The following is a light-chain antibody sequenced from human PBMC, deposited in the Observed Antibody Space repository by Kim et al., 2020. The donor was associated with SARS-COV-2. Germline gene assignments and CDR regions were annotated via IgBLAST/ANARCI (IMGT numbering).Light chain of an antibody. J-gene: IGKJ1*01. Sequence: ASIGDRVTITCRASQGIRNDLSWYQQRPGKAPTLLIHSASISQSGIPSRFGGSGFGTDFTLTISSLQPEDFATYYCLQDCYYPWTFGQGTKVDIK. CDR2: SAS. CDR3: LQDCYYPWT. V-gene: IGKV1-6*01. CDR1: QGIRND.